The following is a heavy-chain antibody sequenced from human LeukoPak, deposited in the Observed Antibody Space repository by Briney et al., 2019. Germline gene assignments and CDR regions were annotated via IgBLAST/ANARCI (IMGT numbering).Heavy chain of an antibody. D-gene: IGHD2-15*01. CDR1: GFTFSSYA. J-gene: IGHJ4*02. V-gene: IGHV3-23*01. Sequence: PGGSLRLSCAASGFTFSSYAMSWVRQAPGKGLEWVSAISGSGSTTYYADPVKGRFTISRDNSKNTLYLQMNSLRAGDAAVYYCAKAPVTTCSGAYCYPFDYWSQGTLVTVSS. CDR3: AKAPVTTCSGAYCYPFDY. CDR2: ISGSGSTT.